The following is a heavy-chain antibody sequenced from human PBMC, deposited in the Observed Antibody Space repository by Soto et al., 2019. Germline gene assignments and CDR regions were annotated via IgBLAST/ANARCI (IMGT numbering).Heavy chain of an antibody. CDR3: AFGNLSYYFDY. Sequence: GGSLRLSCAASGFTFSGFGMHWVRQAPGKGLEWVAIIWYDGSDKYYADSVRGRFTISRGNSKNTLSLQMNSLRAEDTAVYHCAFGNLSYYFDYWGQGTPVTVSS. D-gene: IGHD3-16*01. CDR2: IWYDGSDK. CDR1: GFTFSGFG. V-gene: IGHV3-33*01. J-gene: IGHJ4*02.